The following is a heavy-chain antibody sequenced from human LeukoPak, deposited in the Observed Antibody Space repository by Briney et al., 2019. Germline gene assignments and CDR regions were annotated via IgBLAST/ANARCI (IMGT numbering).Heavy chain of an antibody. J-gene: IGHJ4*02. D-gene: IGHD4-11*01. CDR1: GGSISSGSYY. CDR3: AREGRSNPFDY. CDR2: IYTSGST. V-gene: IGHV4-61*02. Sequence: SETLSVTCTVSGGSISSGSYYWSWIRQPAGKGLEWIGRIYTSGSTNYNPSLKSRVTISVDTSKNQFSLKLSSVTAADTAVYYCAREGRSNPFDYWGQGTLVTVSS.